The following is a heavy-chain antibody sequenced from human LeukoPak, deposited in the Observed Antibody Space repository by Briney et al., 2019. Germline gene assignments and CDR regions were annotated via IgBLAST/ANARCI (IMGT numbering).Heavy chain of an antibody. J-gene: IGHJ3*02. Sequence: SETLSLTCTVSGGSISSSSYYWAWIRQPPGKGLDWIGSIHYSGSTYYNPSLQSRVTISIDTSKNQFSLKLRFVTAADTAVYYCARHSTRKANRRAFDIWGQGTMVTVSS. CDR1: GGSISSSSYY. V-gene: IGHV4-39*01. CDR2: IHYSGST. D-gene: IGHD4/OR15-4a*01. CDR3: ARHSTRKANRRAFDI.